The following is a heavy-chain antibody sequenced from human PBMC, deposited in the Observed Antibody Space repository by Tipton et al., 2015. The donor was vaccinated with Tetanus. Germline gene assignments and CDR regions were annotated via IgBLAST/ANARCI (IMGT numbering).Heavy chain of an antibody. CDR3: ARGANWDWYFDL. CDR2: IYPADSDT. J-gene: IGHJ2*01. Sequence: QLVQSGPEVKKPGESLKISCKGSGYNFPDYWIAWVRQMPGVGLEWMGIIYPADSDTRYSPSFQGQVTISADKSITAAYLQWSSLQVSDTAMYYCARGANWDWYFDLWGRGTLVTVSS. V-gene: IGHV5-51*03. D-gene: IGHD7-27*01. CDR1: GYNFPDYW.